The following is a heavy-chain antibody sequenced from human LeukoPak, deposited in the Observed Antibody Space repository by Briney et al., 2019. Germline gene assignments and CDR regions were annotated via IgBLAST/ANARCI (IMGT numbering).Heavy chain of an antibody. J-gene: IGHJ4*02. V-gene: IGHV3-74*01. CDR3: VRQAVSGDSGIAY. D-gene: IGHD4-17*01. CDR1: GFTFSNYW. CDR2: INPDGSSS. Sequence: PGRSLRLSCAASGFTFSNYWMHWVRQAPGKGLEWVSRINPDGSSSNYADSVKGRFTMSRDNAKSMVYLQMDGLRAEDTAAFSCVRQAVSGDSGIAYWGRGVLVTVSS.